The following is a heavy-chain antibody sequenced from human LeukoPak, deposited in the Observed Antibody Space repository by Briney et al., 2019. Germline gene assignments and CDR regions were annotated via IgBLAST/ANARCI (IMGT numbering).Heavy chain of an antibody. D-gene: IGHD6-19*01. J-gene: IGHJ4*02. CDR2: ISWNSCII. CDR3: AKGAIGRQWLVPLAY. Sequence: XWXXGISWNSCIIGYADSVKRRFTISRDNAKNSLYLQMSSLRAEDTALYYCAKGAIGRQWLVPLAYWGQGTLVTVSS. V-gene: IGHV3-9*01.